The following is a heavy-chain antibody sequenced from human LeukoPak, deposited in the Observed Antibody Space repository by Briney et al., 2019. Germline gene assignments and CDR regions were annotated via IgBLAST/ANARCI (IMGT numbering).Heavy chain of an antibody. V-gene: IGHV4-34*01. CDR3: VKYDSY. J-gene: IGHJ4*02. CDR1: GGSFSGYY. Sequence: SETLSLTCAVYGGSFSGYYWSCIRQPPGKGLEWIGEINHSGSTNYNPSLKSRVTISVDTSKNQFSLKLSSVTAADTAVYYCVKYDSYWGQGTLVTVSS. CDR2: INHSGST. D-gene: IGHD3-3*01.